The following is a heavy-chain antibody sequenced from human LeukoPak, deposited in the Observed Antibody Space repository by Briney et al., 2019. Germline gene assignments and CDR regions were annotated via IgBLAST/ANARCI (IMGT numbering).Heavy chain of an antibody. V-gene: IGHV3-7*05. CDR2: IKEDGSVK. CDR1: GFTFSNYW. Sequence: PGGSLRLSCAASGFTFSNYWMSWVRQAPGKGLEWVANIKEDGSVKYYVDSVKGRFTISRDNAKNSLYLQMNSLRVEDRAVYYCVRGSGWLDPWGRGTLVTVFS. D-gene: IGHD1-26*01. J-gene: IGHJ5*02. CDR3: VRGSGWLDP.